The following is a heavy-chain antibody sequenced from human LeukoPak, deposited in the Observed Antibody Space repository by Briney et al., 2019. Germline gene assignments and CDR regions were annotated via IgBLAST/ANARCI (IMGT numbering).Heavy chain of an antibody. V-gene: IGHV3-21*01. CDR2: ISGRSNSK. D-gene: IGHD2-21*02. J-gene: IGHJ4*02. CDR1: GFTFNSYR. Sequence: GGSLRLSCTASGFTFNSYRMNWVRQAPGKGLEWVSSISGRSNSKYYADSVKGRVTISRDNAKNSVSLQMNSLRDADTALYYCVRAGGDYPFDYWGQGTLVTVSS. CDR3: VRAGGDYPFDY.